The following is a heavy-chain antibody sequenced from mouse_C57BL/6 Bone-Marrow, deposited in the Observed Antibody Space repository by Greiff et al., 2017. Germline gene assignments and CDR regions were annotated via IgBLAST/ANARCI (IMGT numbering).Heavy chain of an antibody. CDR3: AREDYYGSSDLDY. D-gene: IGHD1-1*01. CDR2: IDPSDSYT. CDR1: GYTFTSYW. J-gene: IGHJ2*01. V-gene: IGHV1-69*01. Sequence: QVQLQQPGAELVMPGASVKLSCKASGYTFTSYWMHWVKQRPGQGLEWIGEIDPSDSYTNYNQKFKGKSTLTVDKSSSTAYMQLSSLTSEDSAGYYCAREDYYGSSDLDYWGQGTTLTVAS.